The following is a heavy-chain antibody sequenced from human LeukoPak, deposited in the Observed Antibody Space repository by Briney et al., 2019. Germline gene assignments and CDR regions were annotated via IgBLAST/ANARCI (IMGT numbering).Heavy chain of an antibody. CDR1: GFTFSSYG. D-gene: IGHD5-24*01. Sequence: GGSLRLSCAASGFTFSSYGMNWVRLAPGKGLELVANIKGDGSEKWYADSVKGRFTISRDNAQNSVHLQMNSLRAEDTAVYHCARDEYRSRWLHPWGEGTVVTVTS. CDR2: IKGDGSEK. CDR3: ARDEYRSRWLHP. V-gene: IGHV3-7*01. J-gene: IGHJ5*02.